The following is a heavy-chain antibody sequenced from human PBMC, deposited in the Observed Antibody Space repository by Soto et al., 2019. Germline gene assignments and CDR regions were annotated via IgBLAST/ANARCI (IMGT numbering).Heavy chain of an antibody. CDR1: GGTFSSYA. J-gene: IGHJ4*02. CDR2: IIPIFGTA. V-gene: IGHV1-69*01. CDR3: ARAGYGSGSYFDY. D-gene: IGHD3-10*01. Sequence: QVQLVQSGAEVKKPGSSVKVSCKASGGTFSSYAISWVRQAPGQGLEWMGGIIPIFGTAHYAQKFQGRVTITADESTSTDDMELSSLRSEDTAVYYCARAGYGSGSYFDYWGQGTLVTVSS.